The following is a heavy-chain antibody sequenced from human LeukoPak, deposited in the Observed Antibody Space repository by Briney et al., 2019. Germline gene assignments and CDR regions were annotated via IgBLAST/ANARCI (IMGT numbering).Heavy chain of an antibody. J-gene: IGHJ3*02. CDR1: GFTFSSYA. CDR3: ARADRYSSSSFDLDAFDI. D-gene: IGHD6-13*01. Sequence: GGSLRLSCAASGFTFSSYAMHWVRQAPGKGLEWVAVISYDGSNKYYADSVKGRFTISRDNSKNTLYLQMNSLRAEDTAVYYCARADRYSSSSFDLDAFDIWGQGTMVTVSS. CDR2: ISYDGSNK. V-gene: IGHV3-30-3*01.